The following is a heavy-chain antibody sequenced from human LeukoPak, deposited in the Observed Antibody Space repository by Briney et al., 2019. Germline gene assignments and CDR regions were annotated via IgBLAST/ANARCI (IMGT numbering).Heavy chain of an antibody. CDR2: IDSVGSST. D-gene: IGHD6-19*01. Sequence: GGSLRLSCAASGFTFSSFWMHWVRQAPGKGLVWVSRIDSVGSSTSYADSVKGRFTISRDNAKNTLYLQMNSLRAEDTAVYYCARERTSGWDAFDFWGQGTLVTVSS. J-gene: IGHJ4*02. CDR1: GFTFSSFW. CDR3: ARERTSGWDAFDF. V-gene: IGHV3-74*01.